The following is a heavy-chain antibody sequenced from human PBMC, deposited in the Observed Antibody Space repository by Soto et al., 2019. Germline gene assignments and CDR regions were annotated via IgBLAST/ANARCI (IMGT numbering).Heavy chain of an antibody. J-gene: IGHJ4*02. CDR2: INPSGGST. D-gene: IGHD3-9*01. V-gene: IGHV1-46*03. CDR1: GYTFTSYY. CDR3: ARCRILTGRPDYLDY. Sequence: QVQLVQSGAEVKKPGASVKVSCKASGYTFTSYYMHWVRQAPGQGLEWMGIINPSGGSTSYAQKFQGSVHMPKGTSAMTVSMELSSLRSEDTAVYYCARCRILTGRPDYLDYWGQGTLVTVSS.